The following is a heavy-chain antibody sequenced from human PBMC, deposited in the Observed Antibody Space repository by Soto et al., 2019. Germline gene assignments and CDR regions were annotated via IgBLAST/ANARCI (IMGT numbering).Heavy chain of an antibody. J-gene: IGHJ6*02. Sequence: GASVKVSCKASGYTFTSYGISWVRQAPGQGLEWMGWISAYNGNTNYAQKLQGRVTMTTDTSTSTAYMELRSLRSDDTAVYYCASPITHGSLAYYSSGMDVWGQASKVTASS. D-gene: IGHD2-15*01. CDR2: ISAYNGNT. CDR3: ASPITHGSLAYYSSGMDV. CDR1: GYTFTSYG. V-gene: IGHV1-18*01.